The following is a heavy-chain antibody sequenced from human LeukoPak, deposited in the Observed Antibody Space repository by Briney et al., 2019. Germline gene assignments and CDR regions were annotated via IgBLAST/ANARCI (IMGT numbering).Heavy chain of an antibody. CDR3: ARAQSYDFWSGYYHENWFDP. V-gene: IGHV4-39*07. CDR2: IYYSGST. CDR1: GGSISSSSYY. Sequence: SETLSLTCTVSGGSISSSSYYWGWIRQPPGKGLEWIGSIYYSGSTYYNPSLKSRVTISVDTSKNQFSLKLSSVTAADTAVYYCARAQSYDFWSGYYHENWFDPWGQGTLVTVSS. D-gene: IGHD3-3*01. J-gene: IGHJ5*02.